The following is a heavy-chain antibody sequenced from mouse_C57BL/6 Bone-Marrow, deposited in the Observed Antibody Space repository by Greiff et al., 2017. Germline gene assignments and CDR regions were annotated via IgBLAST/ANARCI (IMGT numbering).Heavy chain of an antibody. J-gene: IGHJ3*01. D-gene: IGHD1-1*02. CDR2: IHPNSGST. V-gene: IGHV1-64*01. CDR3: ARVGFSWFAY. Sequence: VQLQQPGAELVKPGASVKLSCKASGYTFTSYWMHWVKQRPGQGLEWIGMIHPNSGSTNYNEKFKSKATLTVDNSSSTAYMQLSSLTSEDSAVYYCARVGFSWFAYWGQGTLVTVSA. CDR1: GYTFTSYW.